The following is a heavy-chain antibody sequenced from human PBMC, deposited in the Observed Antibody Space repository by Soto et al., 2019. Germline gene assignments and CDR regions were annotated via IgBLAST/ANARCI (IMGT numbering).Heavy chain of an antibody. CDR3: AKSRGSGNNGMDV. CDR1: GFTFSSYG. D-gene: IGHD3-10*01. Sequence: QVQLVESGGGVVQPGRSLRLSCAASGFTFSSYGMHWVRQAPGRGLEWVAVISSDGSNKSYADSVKGRFTISRDNSKNTLYLQMNSQRAEDTAVYYCAKSRGSGNNGMDVWGQGTTVTVSS. CDR2: ISSDGSNK. V-gene: IGHV3-30*18. J-gene: IGHJ6*02.